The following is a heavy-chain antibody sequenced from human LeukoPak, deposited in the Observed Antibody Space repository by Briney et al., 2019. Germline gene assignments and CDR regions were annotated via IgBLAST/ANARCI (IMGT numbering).Heavy chain of an antibody. J-gene: IGHJ3*02. Sequence: ASVKVSCKASGYTFTSYYTHWVRQAPGQGLEWMGIINPSGGSTSYAQKFQGRVTMTRDTSTSTVYMELSSLRSEDTAVYYCARLGRYCSGGSCRRPDAFDIWGQGTMVTVSS. CDR3: ARLGRYCSGGSCRRPDAFDI. V-gene: IGHV1-46*01. D-gene: IGHD2-15*01. CDR1: GYTFTSYY. CDR2: INPSGGST.